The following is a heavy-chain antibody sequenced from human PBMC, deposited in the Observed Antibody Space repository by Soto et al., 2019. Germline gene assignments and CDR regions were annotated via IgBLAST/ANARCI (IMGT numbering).Heavy chain of an antibody. CDR2: IIPILGIA. CDR1: GGTFSSYT. Sequence: ASVKVSCKASGGTFSSYTISWVRQAPGQGLEWMGRIIPILGIANYAQKFQGRVTITADKSTSTAYMELSSLRSEDTAVYYCARYDRAAVLLDYGMDVWGQGNTVTVSS. D-gene: IGHD3-9*01. CDR3: ARYDRAAVLLDYGMDV. V-gene: IGHV1-69*02. J-gene: IGHJ6*02.